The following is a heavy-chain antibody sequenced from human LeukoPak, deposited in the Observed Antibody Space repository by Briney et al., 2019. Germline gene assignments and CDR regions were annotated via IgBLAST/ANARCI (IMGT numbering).Heavy chain of an antibody. CDR3: ARNIITMVRGVIITPSYYYGMDV. CDR2: IYYSGST. D-gene: IGHD3-10*01. CDR1: GGSISSYY. Sequence: SETLSLTCTVSGGSISSYYWSWIRQPPGKGLEWIGYIYYSGSTNYNPSLKSRVTISVDTSKNQFSLKLSSVTAADTAVYYCARNIITMVRGVIITPSYYYGMDVWGQGTTVTVSS. V-gene: IGHV4-59*01. J-gene: IGHJ6*02.